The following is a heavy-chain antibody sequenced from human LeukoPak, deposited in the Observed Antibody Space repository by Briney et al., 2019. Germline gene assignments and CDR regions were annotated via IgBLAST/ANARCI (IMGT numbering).Heavy chain of an antibody. CDR2: IIPILGIA. V-gene: IGHV1-69*02. Sequence: SVKVSCKASGGTFSSYTISWVRQAPGQGLEWMGTIIPILGIANYAQKFQGRVTITADKSTSTAYMELSSLRSEDTAVYYCASGLSGSLDGDYWGQGTLVTVSS. CDR1: GGTFSSYT. D-gene: IGHD1-26*01. J-gene: IGHJ4*02. CDR3: ASGLSGSLDGDY.